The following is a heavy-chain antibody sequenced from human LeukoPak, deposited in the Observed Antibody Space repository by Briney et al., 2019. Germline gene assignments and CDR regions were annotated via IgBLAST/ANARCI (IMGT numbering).Heavy chain of an antibody. CDR1: GFAFSSYG. V-gene: IGHV3-30*18. Sequence: PGRSLRLSCAASGFAFSSYGMHWVRQAPGKGLEWVAVISYDGSNKYYADSVKGRFTISRDNSKNTLYLQMNSLRAEDTAVYYCAKESAAAAGAMPDYWGQGTLVTVSS. CDR2: ISYDGSNK. CDR3: AKESAAAAGAMPDY. J-gene: IGHJ4*02. D-gene: IGHD6-13*01.